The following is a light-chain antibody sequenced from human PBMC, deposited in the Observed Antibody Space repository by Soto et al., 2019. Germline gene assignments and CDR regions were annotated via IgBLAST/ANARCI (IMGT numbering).Light chain of an antibody. CDR1: QSVGRT. J-gene: IGKJ2*01. CDR3: QQYNKWPPYT. Sequence: EIVMTQSPATLSVSPGERATLFCRASQSVGRTLAWYQQKPGQSPRLLVYGASTRSNGTPARFSGSGSGTEFTLTISSLQPEDVAVYYCQQYNKWPPYTFGQGTNVEIK. CDR2: GAS. V-gene: IGKV3-15*01.